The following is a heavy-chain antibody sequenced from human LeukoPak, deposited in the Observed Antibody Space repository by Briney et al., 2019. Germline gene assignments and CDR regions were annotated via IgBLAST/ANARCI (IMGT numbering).Heavy chain of an antibody. CDR2: IYYSGST. Sequence: PSETLSLTCTVSGGSISSYYWSWIRQPPGKGLEWIGYIYYSGSTNHNPSLKSRVTISVDTSKNQFSLKLSSVTAADTAVYYCARHASRGVSWFLFDYWGQGTLVTVSS. J-gene: IGHJ4*02. CDR1: GGSISSYY. V-gene: IGHV4-59*08. D-gene: IGHD3-10*01. CDR3: ARHASRGVSWFLFDY.